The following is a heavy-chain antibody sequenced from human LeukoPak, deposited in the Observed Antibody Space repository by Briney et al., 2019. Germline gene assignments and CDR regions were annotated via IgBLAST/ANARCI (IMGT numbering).Heavy chain of an antibody. Sequence: SETLSLTCSVSGYSISTGSYWGWIRQPPGKGLEWIGNIYHSGSTYYKPSLKSRVTISVDTSKNQFFLKLSSVTAADTAVYFCARETEYGDYGDWGQGTLVTVSS. CDR2: IYHSGST. V-gene: IGHV4-38-2*02. CDR3: ARETEYGDYGD. J-gene: IGHJ4*02. CDR1: GYSISTGSY. D-gene: IGHD4-17*01.